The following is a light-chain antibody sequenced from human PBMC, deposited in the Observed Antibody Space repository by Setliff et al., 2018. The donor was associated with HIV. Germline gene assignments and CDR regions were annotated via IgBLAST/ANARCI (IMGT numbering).Light chain of an antibody. V-gene: IGLV2-14*03. Sequence: QSALTQPASVSGSPGQSLTISCTGTSTDISTFTFVSWFQQYPGKAPKLIIYEVSQRPSGVSGRFSASKSGNTASLTISGLQADDEADYYCSSYSRTTLHVFGIGTKVTVL. CDR3: SSYSRTTLHV. CDR2: EVS. J-gene: IGLJ1*01. CDR1: STDISTFTF.